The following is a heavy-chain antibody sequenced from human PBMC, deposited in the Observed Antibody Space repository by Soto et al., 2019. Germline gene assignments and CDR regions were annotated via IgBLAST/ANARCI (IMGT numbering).Heavy chain of an antibody. CDR1: GGTFSSYA. Sequence: GASVKVSCKASGGTFSSYAISWVRQAPGQGLEWMGGIIPIFGTANYAQKFQGRVTITADESTSTAYMELSSLRSEDTAVYYCARGLKPAAPYYGMDVWGQGTTVTVSS. D-gene: IGHD2-2*01. J-gene: IGHJ6*02. V-gene: IGHV1-69*13. CDR2: IIPIFGTA. CDR3: ARGLKPAAPYYGMDV.